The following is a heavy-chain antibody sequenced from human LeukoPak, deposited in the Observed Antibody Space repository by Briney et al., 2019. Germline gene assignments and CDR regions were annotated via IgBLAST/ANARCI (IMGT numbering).Heavy chain of an antibody. CDR1: GYTFTSYG. J-gene: IGHJ5*02. CDR3: ARSTDYGSATLFDP. CDR2: ISAYNGNT. D-gene: IGHD3-10*01. V-gene: IGHV1-18*04. Sequence: AASVKVSCKASGYTFTSYGISWVRQAPGQGLEWMGWISAYNGNTNYAQKFQGRVTITADKSTSTAYMELSSLRSEDTAVYYCARSTDYGSATLFDPWGQGTLVTVSS.